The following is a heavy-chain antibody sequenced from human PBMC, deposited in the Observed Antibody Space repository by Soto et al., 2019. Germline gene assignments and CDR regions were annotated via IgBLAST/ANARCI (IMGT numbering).Heavy chain of an antibody. CDR1: GDSVSSNSAA. Sequence: SQTLSLTCAISGDSVSSNSAAWNWIRQSPSRGLEWLGRTYYRSKWYNDYAVSVKSRITINPDTSKNQFSLQLNSVTPEDTAVYYCARAIGYGTNGVCSKYNWLDPWGQGTLVTVSS. CDR3: ARAIGYGTNGVCSKYNWLDP. J-gene: IGHJ5*02. V-gene: IGHV6-1*01. D-gene: IGHD2-8*01. CDR2: TYYRSKWYN.